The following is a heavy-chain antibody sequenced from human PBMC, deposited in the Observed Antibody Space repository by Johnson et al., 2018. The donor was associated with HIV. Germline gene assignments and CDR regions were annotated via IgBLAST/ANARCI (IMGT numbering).Heavy chain of an antibody. V-gene: IGHV3-15*05. CDR1: GFTFRSYW. CDR3: TTEGDAFDI. Sequence: MLLVESGGGLVQPGGSLRLSCAAPGFTFRSYWMNWVRQAPGKGLEWIGRIKSESEGGTTDYAAPVKDRFTISRDDSKNTLYLQMNSLKLEDTAMYYCTTEGDAFDIWGQGTMVTVSS. CDR2: IKSESEGGTT. J-gene: IGHJ3*02.